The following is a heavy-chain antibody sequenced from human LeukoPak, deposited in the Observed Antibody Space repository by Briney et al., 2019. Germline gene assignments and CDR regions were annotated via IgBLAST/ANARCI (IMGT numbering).Heavy chain of an antibody. Sequence: PGGSLRLSCAASGFTFSDYYMSWIRQAPGKGLEWVSYISSSGSTIYYADSVKGRFTISRDNAKNSLYLQMNSLRAEDTAVYYCARDCHSSSFLCRGFDPWGKGTLVTVSS. V-gene: IGHV3-11*01. CDR1: GFTFSDYY. D-gene: IGHD2-15*01. CDR3: ARDCHSSSFLCRGFDP. J-gene: IGHJ5*02. CDR2: ISSSGSTI.